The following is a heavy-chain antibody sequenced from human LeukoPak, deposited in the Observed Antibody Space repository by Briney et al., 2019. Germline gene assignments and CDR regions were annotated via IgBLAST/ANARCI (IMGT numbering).Heavy chain of an antibody. J-gene: IGHJ5*02. V-gene: IGHV1-69*13. D-gene: IGHD1-26*01. Sequence: GASVKVSCKASGGTFSTFAISWVRQAPGQGLEWMGGIIPIFGTANYAQKFQGRTITADESTSTVYMELSSLRSEDTAVYYCATIGIVGATRNWFDPWGQGTLVTVSS. CDR1: GGTFSTFA. CDR3: ATIGIVGATRNWFDP. CDR2: IIPIFGTA.